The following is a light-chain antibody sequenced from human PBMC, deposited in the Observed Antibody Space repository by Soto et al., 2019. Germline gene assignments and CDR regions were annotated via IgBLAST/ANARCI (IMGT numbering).Light chain of an antibody. V-gene: IGLV3-21*04. CDR3: QVWDSSSDHGGV. Sequence: SYELTQPPSVSVAPGKTARITCGGTNIGSKSVHWYQQKPGQAPVLVIYYDSDRPSGIPERFSGSNSGNTATLTISRVEAGDEADYYCQVWDSSSDHGGVFGGGTKLTVL. CDR1: NIGSKS. J-gene: IGLJ2*01. CDR2: YDS.